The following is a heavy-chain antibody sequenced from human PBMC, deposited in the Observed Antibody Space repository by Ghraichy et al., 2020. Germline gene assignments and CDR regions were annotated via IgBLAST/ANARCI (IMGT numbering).Heavy chain of an antibody. CDR2: ISASGGRT. CDR1: GFPFISYA. V-gene: IGHV3-23*01. CDR3: AKGITIYTRFDN. D-gene: IGHD3-3*01. Sequence: GGSLRLSCAASGFPFISYALTWVHRVPGKGLEWVSGISASGGRTLYADSVRGRFTVSRDNSKNTVYLQMKSLRVDDTAEYYCAKGITIYTRFDNWGQGSLVTVSS. J-gene: IGHJ4*02.